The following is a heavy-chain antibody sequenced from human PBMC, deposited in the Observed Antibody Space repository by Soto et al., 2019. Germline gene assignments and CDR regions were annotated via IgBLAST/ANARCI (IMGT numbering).Heavy chain of an antibody. D-gene: IGHD3-3*01. CDR2: IYYSGST. CDR1: GGSVSSGSYY. CDR3: AMQRRRVTMVSGVVHGMEV. Sequence: SETLSLTCTVSGGSVSSGSYYCSWIRQPPGKGLEWMGYIYYSGSTNYNPSLKSRVTISVETSTNPCSLSVSLVTAEDRAMYSCAMQRRRVTMVSGVVHGMEVWGQETMVTTSS. J-gene: IGHJ6*01. V-gene: IGHV4-61*01.